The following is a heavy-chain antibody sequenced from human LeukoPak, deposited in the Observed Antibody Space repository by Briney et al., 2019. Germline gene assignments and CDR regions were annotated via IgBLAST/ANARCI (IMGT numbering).Heavy chain of an antibody. J-gene: IGHJ4*02. CDR3: ARGGDYGDLDY. CDR1: GGSISSGDYY. D-gene: IGHD4-17*01. Sequence: PSETLSLTCTVSGGSISSGDYYWSWIRQPPEKGLEWIGYIYYSGSTYYNPPLKSRVTISVDTSKNQFSLKLSSVTAADTAVYYCARGGDYGDLDYWGQGTLVTVSS. CDR2: IYYSGST. V-gene: IGHV4-30-4*01.